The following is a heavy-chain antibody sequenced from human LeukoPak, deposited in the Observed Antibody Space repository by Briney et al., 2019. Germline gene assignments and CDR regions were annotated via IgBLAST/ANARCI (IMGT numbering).Heavy chain of an antibody. V-gene: IGHV1-18*01. CDR2: ISTYNGNT. CDR3: ARASSGGAFDI. J-gene: IGHJ3*02. Sequence: GASVKVSCKTSGYTFTSYGISWVRQAPGQGLEWMGWISTYNGNTNYAQKLQGRVTMTRDTSTSTVYMELSSLRSEDTAVYYCARASSGGAFDIWGQGTMVTVSS. CDR1: GYTFTSYG. D-gene: IGHD3-16*01.